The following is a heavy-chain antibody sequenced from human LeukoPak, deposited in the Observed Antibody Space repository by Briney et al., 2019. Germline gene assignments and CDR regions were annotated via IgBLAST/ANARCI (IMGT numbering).Heavy chain of an antibody. Sequence: GGSLRLSCAPSGFTLSSDAMSWVRQAPGKGLEWVSAISGSGGSTYYADSVKGRFTISRDNSKNTLYLQMNSLRAEDTAVYYCAKAGVGATTGGYWGQGTLVTVSS. CDR2: ISGSGGST. CDR1: GFTLSSDA. CDR3: AKAGVGATTGGY. V-gene: IGHV3-23*01. D-gene: IGHD1-26*01. J-gene: IGHJ4*02.